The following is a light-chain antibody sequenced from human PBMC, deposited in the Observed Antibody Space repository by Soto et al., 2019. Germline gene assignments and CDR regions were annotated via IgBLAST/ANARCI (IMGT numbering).Light chain of an antibody. J-gene: IGLJ2*01. V-gene: IGLV2-14*01. Sequence: QSALTQPASVSGSPGQSITISCTGTSSDVGGYNYVSCYQQHPGKAPKLMIYDVSNRPSGVSNRFSGSKSGNTASLTISGLQAEDEADYYCSSYTSSSTPVVFGGGTKLT. CDR2: DVS. CDR1: SSDVGGYNY. CDR3: SSYTSSSTPVV.